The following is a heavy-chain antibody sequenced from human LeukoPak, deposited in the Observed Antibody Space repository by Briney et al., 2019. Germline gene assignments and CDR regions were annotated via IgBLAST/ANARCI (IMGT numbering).Heavy chain of an antibody. V-gene: IGHV1-24*01. CDR3: ATSVYGSTTYHFDY. Sequence: ASVKVSCKVSGYTLTELSMHWVRQAPGKGLEWMGGFDPEDGETIYAQKFRGRVTMTEDTSTDTAYVELSSLRSEDTAVYYCATSVYGSTTYHFDYWGQGTLVTVSS. J-gene: IGHJ4*02. D-gene: IGHD3-10*01. CDR1: GYTLTELS. CDR2: FDPEDGET.